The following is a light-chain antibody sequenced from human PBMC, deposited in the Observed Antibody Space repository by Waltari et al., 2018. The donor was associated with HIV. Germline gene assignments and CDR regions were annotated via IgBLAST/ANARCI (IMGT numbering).Light chain of an antibody. CDR2: RSD. CDR1: SSHIGSTY. V-gene: IGLV1-47*01. Sequence: QSVLTQPPSASGTPGQRVTISCSGSSSHIGSTYASWYQHRPGAAPKLLIYRSDQRPSGVPDRFSGTKSGTSASLTISGLRSEDEGDYYCGAWDDSLRIYVFGTGTKVTVL. J-gene: IGLJ1*01. CDR3: GAWDDSLRIYV.